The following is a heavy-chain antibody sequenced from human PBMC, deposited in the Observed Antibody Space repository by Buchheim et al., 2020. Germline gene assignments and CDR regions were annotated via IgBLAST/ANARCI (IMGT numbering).Heavy chain of an antibody. Sequence: QVQLVESGGDVVQPGRSLRLSCAASGFTFSSYAMHWVRQAPGKGLEWVAVISYDGSNKYYADSVKGRFTISRDNSKNTLYLQMNSLRAEDTAVYYCSATVTTWGGFDPWGQGTL. CDR2: ISYDGSNK. CDR3: SATVTTWGGFDP. J-gene: IGHJ5*02. CDR1: GFTFSSYA. D-gene: IGHD4-11*01. V-gene: IGHV3-30*04.